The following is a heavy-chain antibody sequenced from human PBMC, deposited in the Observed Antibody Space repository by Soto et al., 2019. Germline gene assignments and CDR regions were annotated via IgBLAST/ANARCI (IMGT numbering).Heavy chain of an antibody. CDR3: ARAVAAAGYYYYYYYYMDV. J-gene: IGHJ6*03. CDR2: ISSSGSTI. V-gene: IGHV3-11*01. D-gene: IGHD6-13*01. CDR1: GFTFSDYY. Sequence: QVQLVESGGGLVKPGGSLRLSCAASGFTFSDYYMSGIRQAPGKGLEWVSYISSSGSTIYYADSVKGRFTISRDNAKNSLYLQMNSLRAEDTAVYYWARAVAAAGYYYYYYYYMDVWGKGTTVTVSS.